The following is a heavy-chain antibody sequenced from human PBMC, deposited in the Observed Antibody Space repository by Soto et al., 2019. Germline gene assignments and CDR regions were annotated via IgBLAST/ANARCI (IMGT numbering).Heavy chain of an antibody. V-gene: IGHV1-69*13. Sequence: SVKVSCKASGGTFNKFAFSWVRQAPGQGFEWMGGIIPVFRSANYAQRFRGRITITADEYTSTVYLYLNDLRSDDTAVYYCARRYCASDNCPLFYYFVDLWGLGTTVTV. CDR3: ARRYCASDNCPLFYYFVDL. CDR2: IIPVFRSA. CDR1: GGTFNKFA. D-gene: IGHD2-21*02. J-gene: IGHJ6*02.